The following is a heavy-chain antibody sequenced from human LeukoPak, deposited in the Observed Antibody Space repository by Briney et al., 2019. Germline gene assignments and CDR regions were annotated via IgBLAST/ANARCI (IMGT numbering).Heavy chain of an antibody. CDR1: GFKFSSYW. D-gene: IGHD5-24*01. V-gene: IGHV3-74*01. CDR3: VRDNAYTFDY. Sequence: GGSLRLSCAVSGFKFSSYWMNWVRQVPGKGLMRVAHINTNGDSANYADSVKGRFTISRDNAKSTLSLQMNSLRAEDTAIYYCVRDNAYTFDYWGQGTLVTVSS. J-gene: IGHJ4*01. CDR2: INTNGDSA.